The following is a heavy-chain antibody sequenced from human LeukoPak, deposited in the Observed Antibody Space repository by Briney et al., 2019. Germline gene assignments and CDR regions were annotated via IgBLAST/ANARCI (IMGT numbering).Heavy chain of an antibody. V-gene: IGHV3-11*04. Sequence: GGSLRLSCAASGLRFSDYYVSWVRQAPGKGLEWVSYISSSSSTIYYADSVKGRFTISRDNAKNSLYLQMNSLRAEDTAVYYCARDRDDYLDYWGQGTLVTVSS. CDR3: ARDRDDYLDY. CDR2: ISSSSSTI. CDR1: GLRFSDYY. J-gene: IGHJ4*02. D-gene: IGHD3-10*01.